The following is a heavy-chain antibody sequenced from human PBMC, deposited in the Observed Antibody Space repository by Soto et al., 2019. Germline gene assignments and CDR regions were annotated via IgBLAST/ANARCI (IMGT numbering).Heavy chain of an antibody. V-gene: IGHV5-10-1*01. D-gene: IGHD3-22*01. CDR3: ASPLSGRSYDSSGYYYPRPYYRMDV. Sequence: PGESLKISCKGSGYSFTSYWISWVRQMPGKGREWMGRIDPSDSYTNYSPSFQGHVTISADKSISTAYLQWSSLKASDTAMYYCASPLSGRSYDSSGYYYPRPYYRMDVWGQGTTVTVSS. J-gene: IGHJ6*02. CDR1: GYSFTSYW. CDR2: IDPSDSYT.